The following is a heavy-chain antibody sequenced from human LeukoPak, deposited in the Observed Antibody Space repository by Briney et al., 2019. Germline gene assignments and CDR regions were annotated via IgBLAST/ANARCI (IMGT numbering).Heavy chain of an antibody. D-gene: IGHD3-22*01. CDR3: ARVSYDSQNPLGY. CDR1: GGTFSSYA. CDR2: IIPILGIA. J-gene: IGHJ4*02. Sequence: SVKVSCKASGGTFSSYAISWVRQAPGQGLEWMGRIIPILGIANYAQKFQGRVTITADKSTSTAYMELSSLRSEDTAVYYCARVSYDSQNPLGYWGQGTLVTVSS. V-gene: IGHV1-69*04.